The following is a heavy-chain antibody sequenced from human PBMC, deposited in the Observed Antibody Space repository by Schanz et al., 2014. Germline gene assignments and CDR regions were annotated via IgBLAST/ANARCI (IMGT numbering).Heavy chain of an antibody. D-gene: IGHD3-3*01. J-gene: IGHJ4*02. V-gene: IGHV3-48*01. CDR1: GFTFSTHA. Sequence: EMPLLESGGGLIQPGGSLRLSCAASGFTFSTHAMNWVRQAPGKGLEWVSYVSRSTPDIYYADSVKGRFTMSRDNAKNSVFLQMNSLRAEDTAVYYCVRDSFFAFDYWGQGTLVTVSS. CDR3: VRDSFFAFDY. CDR2: VSRSTPDI.